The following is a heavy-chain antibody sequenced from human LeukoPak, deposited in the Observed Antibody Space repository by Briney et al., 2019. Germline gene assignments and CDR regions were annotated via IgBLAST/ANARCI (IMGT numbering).Heavy chain of an antibody. D-gene: IGHD3-3*01. CDR1: GYTFTGNY. Sequence: ASVKVSCKASGYTFTGNYMHWVRQAPGQGLEWMGRINPNSGGTNYAQKFQGRVTMTRDTSISTAYMELSRLRSDDTAVYYCARETIFGVVENLFDYWGQGTLVTVSS. V-gene: IGHV1-2*02. J-gene: IGHJ4*02. CDR3: ARETIFGVVENLFDY. CDR2: INPNSGGT.